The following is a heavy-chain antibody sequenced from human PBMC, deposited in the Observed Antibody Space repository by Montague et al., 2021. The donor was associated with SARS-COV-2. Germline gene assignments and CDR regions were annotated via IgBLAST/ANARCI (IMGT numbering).Heavy chain of an antibody. D-gene: IGHD3-10*01. J-gene: IGHJ4*02. CDR3: ARGARQGYGFRLGSFDS. Sequence: SETLSLTCAVYGGSFSGYYRNWIRQPPGEGLEWIGEINHSGSTNYNPSLKSRVTMSVDTSKNQFSLKLSSVTAADTAVYYCARGARQGYGFRLGSFDSWGQGTLVTVSS. CDR1: GGSFSGYY. V-gene: IGHV4-34*01. CDR2: INHSGST.